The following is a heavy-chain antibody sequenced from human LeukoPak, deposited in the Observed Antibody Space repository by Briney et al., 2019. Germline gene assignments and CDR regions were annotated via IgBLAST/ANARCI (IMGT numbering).Heavy chain of an antibody. J-gene: IGHJ5*02. CDR2: ISSSSSYI. CDR1: GFTFSSYS. Sequence: GGSLRLSCAASGFTFSSYSMNWVRQAPGKGLEWVSSISSSSSYIYYADSVKGRFTISRDNAKNSLYLQMNSLRADDTAVYYCARDSAAAAHNWFDPWGQGTLVTVSS. V-gene: IGHV3-21*01. D-gene: IGHD6-13*01. CDR3: ARDSAAAAHNWFDP.